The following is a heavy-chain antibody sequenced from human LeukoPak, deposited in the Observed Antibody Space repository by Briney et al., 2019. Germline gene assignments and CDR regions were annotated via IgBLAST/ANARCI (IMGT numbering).Heavy chain of an antibody. D-gene: IGHD2-2*01. J-gene: IGHJ4*02. CDR3: AFRPLGDCSSSTCYAFDY. Sequence: PGGSLRLSCAVSGFTFSYYSMNWVRQAPGKGLEWVSCISSSGSTTYYADSVKGRFTVSRDNAKNSLYLQMNSLRDEDTAVYYCAFRPLGDCSSSTCYAFDYWGRGTLVTVSS. V-gene: IGHV3-48*02. CDR2: ISSSGSTT. CDR1: GFTFSYYS.